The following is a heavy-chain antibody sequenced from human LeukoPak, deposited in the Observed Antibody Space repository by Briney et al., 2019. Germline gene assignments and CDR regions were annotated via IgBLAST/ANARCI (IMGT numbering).Heavy chain of an antibody. J-gene: IGHJ4*02. D-gene: IGHD6-13*01. CDR3: ARVLVAYSSSCLDY. Sequence: GGSLRLSCAASGFTFSSYWMSWVRQAPGNGLEWVANIKQDGSEKYYVDSVKGRFTISRDNAKNSLYLQMNSLRAEDTAVYYCARVLVAYSSSCLDYWGQGTLVTVSS. CDR2: IKQDGSEK. CDR1: GFTFSSYW. V-gene: IGHV3-7*03.